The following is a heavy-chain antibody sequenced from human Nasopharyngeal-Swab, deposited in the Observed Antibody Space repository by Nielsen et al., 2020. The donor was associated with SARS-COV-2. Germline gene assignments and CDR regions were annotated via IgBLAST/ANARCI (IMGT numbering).Heavy chain of an antibody. CDR3: ARDQDSSGYLGRTDRPHDY. CDR1: GFTFSGYW. J-gene: IGHJ4*02. D-gene: IGHD3-22*01. CDR2: IKQDASEM. V-gene: IGHV3-7*01. Sequence: GESLKISCAASGFTFSGYWMSWVRQVPGKGLEWVANIKQDASEMYYVDSVKGRFTISRDNAKNSLYLQMNSLRAEDTAVYFCARDQDSSGYLGRTDRPHDYWGQGTLVTVSS.